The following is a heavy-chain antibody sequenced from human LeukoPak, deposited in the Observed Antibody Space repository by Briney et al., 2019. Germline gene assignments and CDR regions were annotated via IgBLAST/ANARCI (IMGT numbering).Heavy chain of an antibody. J-gene: IGHJ4*02. CDR3: ARATCGGDCPLDF. V-gene: IGHV4-61*02. CDR1: GGSISSGNYY. D-gene: IGHD2-21*02. CDR2: IYSSGSA. Sequence: SETLSLTRTVSGGSISSGNYYWSWIRQPAGKGLEWIGRIYSSGSANYNPSLKSRVTISVDTSKNQFSLKLTSVTAADTAVYYCARATCGGDCPLDFWGQGILVTVSS.